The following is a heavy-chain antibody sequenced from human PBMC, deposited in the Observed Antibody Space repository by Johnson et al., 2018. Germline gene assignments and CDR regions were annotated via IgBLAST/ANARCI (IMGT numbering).Heavy chain of an antibody. Sequence: VQLVETGGGVAHPGGSLRLSCATSGFTLSNYCMYWVRQAPGKGLEWVATTWYDGANEDYADSVKGRFTVSRDNSRNRVFLQVNDLRVEDTGLYYCARQSAPFSSGWVDGLDFWGQGTPVTVSS. CDR3: ARQSAPFSSGWVDGLDF. J-gene: IGHJ4*02. CDR1: GFTLSNYC. V-gene: IGHV3-33*01. CDR2: TWYDGANE. D-gene: IGHD6-19*01.